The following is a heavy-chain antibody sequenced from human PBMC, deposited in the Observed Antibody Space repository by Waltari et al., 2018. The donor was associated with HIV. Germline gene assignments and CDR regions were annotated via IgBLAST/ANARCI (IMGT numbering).Heavy chain of an antibody. CDR2: ISDDSSFI. Sequence: ESGGGRAKPGGTLKLSCSGSGFTFQTHRVSWIRQTPGRGLEWISSISDDSSFIYYADSVKGRFTVSRDNVRNSVFLQINDVRAEDTATYFCGAFLCAEDCRDGFDVWGQGTMVTVS. D-gene: IGHD2-21*02. V-gene: IGHV3-21*06. J-gene: IGHJ3*01. CDR1: GFTFQTHR. CDR3: GAFLCAEDCRDGFDV.